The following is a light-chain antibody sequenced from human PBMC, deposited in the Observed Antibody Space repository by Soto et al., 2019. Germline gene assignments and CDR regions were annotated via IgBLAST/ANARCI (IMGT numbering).Light chain of an antibody. Sequence: EVVLTQSPATLSLSPGDRAALSCKASQSVHNFLAWYQQKPGQAPRLLIYGASNRAAGIPDRFSGSGSGTDFTLTISRLEPEDFAVYYCQQYGSSPLTFGGGTKVDIK. CDR3: QQYGSSPLT. CDR1: QSVHNF. J-gene: IGKJ4*01. CDR2: GAS. V-gene: IGKV3-20*01.